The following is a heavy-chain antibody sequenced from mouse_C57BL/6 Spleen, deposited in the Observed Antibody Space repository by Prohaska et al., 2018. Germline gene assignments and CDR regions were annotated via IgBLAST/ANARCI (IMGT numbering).Heavy chain of an antibody. CDR2: IYPGSGST. D-gene: IGHD1-1*02. CDR3: ARGGRVVYFDY. V-gene: IGHV1-55*01. J-gene: IGHJ2*01. Sequence: TCVQQRPGQGLEWNGDIYPGSGSTNYNEKFKSKATLTVDTSSSTAYMQLSSLTSEDSAVYYCARGGRVVYFDYWGQG.